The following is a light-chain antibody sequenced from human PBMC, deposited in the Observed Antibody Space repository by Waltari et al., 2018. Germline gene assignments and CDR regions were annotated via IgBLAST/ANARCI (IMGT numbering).Light chain of an antibody. V-gene: IGLV2-23*02. CDR1: SIDVGGYNH. CDR2: EVS. Sequence: QSALTQPASVSGSPGQSITISFTGTSIDVGGYNHVSRYQHPPGKAPKLIIYEVSKRPSGVSYRFSGSKSGNTASLTISGLQAEDEADYYCHSHTSSITTVIFGGGTKLTV. CDR3: HSHTSSITTVI. J-gene: IGLJ2*01.